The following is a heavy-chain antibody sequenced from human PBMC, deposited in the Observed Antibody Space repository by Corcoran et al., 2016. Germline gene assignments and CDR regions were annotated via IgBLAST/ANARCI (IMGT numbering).Heavy chain of an antibody. CDR2: IYTSGST. J-gene: IGHJ5*02. V-gene: IGHV4-4*07. D-gene: IGHD6-19*01. CDR1: GGSISSYY. CDR3: ARAGSSGWYGNWFDP. Sequence: QVQLQESGPGLVKPSETLSLTCTVSGGSISSYYWSWIRQPAGKGLEWIGRIYTSGSTNYNPSLKSRVTMSVDTSKNQFSLKLSSVTAADTAVDYCARAGSSGWYGNWFDPWGQGTLVTVSS.